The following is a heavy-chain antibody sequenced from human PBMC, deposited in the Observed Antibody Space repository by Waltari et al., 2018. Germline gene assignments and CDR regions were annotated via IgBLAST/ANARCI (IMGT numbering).Heavy chain of an antibody. D-gene: IGHD6-13*01. CDR1: GYTFTSYD. J-gene: IGHJ4*02. CDR3: ARVMAAGTIDY. Sequence: QVQLVQSGAEVKKPGASVKVSCKASGYTFTSYDINWVRQATGQGLEWMGWKKPNSGSTGYARRFQGRVTMTRNTSISTVYMEMSRLRSEDTAVYYCARVMAAGTIDYWGQGTLVTVSS. CDR2: KKPNSGST. V-gene: IGHV1-8*01.